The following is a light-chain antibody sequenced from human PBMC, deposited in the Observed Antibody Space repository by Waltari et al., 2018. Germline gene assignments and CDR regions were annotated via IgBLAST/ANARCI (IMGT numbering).Light chain of an antibody. CDR3: QQGNSFPPT. J-gene: IGKJ1*01. Sequence: DIQMTQSPSSVSASLGDRVTITCRASQGIGTWLAWYQQKPGKAPKVLIYGASTLLTGVPSRFSGRGSGTEFTLTITGLQPEDFATYFCQQGNSFPPTFGLGTRVEV. V-gene: IGKV1-12*01. CDR2: GAS. CDR1: QGIGTW.